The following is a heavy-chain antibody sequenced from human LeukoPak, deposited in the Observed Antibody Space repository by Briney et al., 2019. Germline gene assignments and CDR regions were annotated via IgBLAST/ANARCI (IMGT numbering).Heavy chain of an antibody. D-gene: IGHD3-16*01. CDR1: GYTFTSYA. V-gene: IGHV1-46*01. CDR2: VNPSGGTT. CDR3: AREESGGLFDY. J-gene: IGHJ4*02. Sequence: GASVKVSCKASGYTFTSYAMHWVRQAPGQGLEWMGKVNPSGGTTTYAQKFQGRVTVTRDTPTSTVYMAMSSLRPEDTAVYYCAREESGGLFDYWGQGTLLTVSS.